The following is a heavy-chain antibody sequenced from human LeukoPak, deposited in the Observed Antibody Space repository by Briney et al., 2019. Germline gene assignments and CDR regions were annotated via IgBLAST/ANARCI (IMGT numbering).Heavy chain of an antibody. D-gene: IGHD2-21*02. Sequence: ASVKVSCKASGYTFTSYDINWVRQATGQGLEWMGWINPNSGGTNYAQKFQGRVTMTRDTSISTAYMELSRLRSDDTAVYYCARTYCGGDCRIDYWGQGTLVTVSS. J-gene: IGHJ4*02. CDR1: GYTFTSYD. CDR2: INPNSGGT. V-gene: IGHV1-2*02. CDR3: ARTYCGGDCRIDY.